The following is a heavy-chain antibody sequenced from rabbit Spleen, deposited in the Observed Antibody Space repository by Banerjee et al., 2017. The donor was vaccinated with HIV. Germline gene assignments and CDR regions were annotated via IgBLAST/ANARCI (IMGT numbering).Heavy chain of an antibody. J-gene: IGHJ4*01. V-gene: IGHV1S45*01. CDR3: ASAYSDVYFNL. Sequence: QEQLVESGGGLVRPEESLTLTCKASGFDLSSSYYMCWVRQAPGKGLEWIGCIRAGNSGSTYYASWAKGRFTISKTSSTTVTLQMTSLTAADTATYFCASAYSDVYFNLWGPGTLVTVS. CDR2: IRAGNSGST. CDR1: GFDLSSSYY. D-gene: IGHD6-1*01.